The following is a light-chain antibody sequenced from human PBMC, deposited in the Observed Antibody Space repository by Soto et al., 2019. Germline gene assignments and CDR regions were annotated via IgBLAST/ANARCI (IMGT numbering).Light chain of an antibody. Sequence: EIVLTQSPGTLSLSPGERAALSCGASQSLSRGSLAWYQQKPGQAPRLLIYDASYRATGIPDRFSGRGSGTDFTLTISRLEPEDFAVYYCQQYGASPRTFGQGTKVEFK. CDR3: QQYGASPRT. CDR2: DAS. J-gene: IGKJ1*01. CDR1: QSLSRGS. V-gene: IGKV3-20*01.